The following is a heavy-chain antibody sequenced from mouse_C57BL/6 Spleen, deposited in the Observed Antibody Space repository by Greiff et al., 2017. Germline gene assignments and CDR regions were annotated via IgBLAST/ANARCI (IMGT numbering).Heavy chain of an antibody. D-gene: IGHD1-1*01. CDR3: ARSGYYGSDWYFDV. J-gene: IGHJ1*03. V-gene: IGHV1-64*01. Sequence: VQLQQPGAELVKPGASVKLSCKASGYTFTSYWMHWVKQRPGQGLEWIGMIHPNSGSTNYNEKFKSKATLTVDKSSSTAYMQLSSLTSEDSAVYYCARSGYYGSDWYFDVWGTGTTVTGSS. CDR1: GYTFTSYW. CDR2: IHPNSGST.